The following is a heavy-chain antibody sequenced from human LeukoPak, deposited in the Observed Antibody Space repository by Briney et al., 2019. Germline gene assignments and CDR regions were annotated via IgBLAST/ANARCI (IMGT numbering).Heavy chain of an antibody. CDR1: GYSISSGYY. V-gene: IGHV4-38-2*02. J-gene: IGHJ4*02. CDR3: ARDSSWSFDH. D-gene: IGHD6-13*01. Sequence: SETLSLTCTVSGYSISSGYYWGWIRQPPGKGLEWIGSIYHSGSTHYNPSLKSRVTISVDTSKSHFSLNLSSVTAADTAVYYCARDSSWSFDHWGQGILVTVSS. CDR2: IYHSGST.